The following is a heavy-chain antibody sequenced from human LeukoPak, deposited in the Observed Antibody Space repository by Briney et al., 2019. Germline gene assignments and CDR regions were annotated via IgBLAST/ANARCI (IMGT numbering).Heavy chain of an antibody. J-gene: IGHJ4*02. CDR3: AKDIRGYSYGFDY. CDR2: ISWNSGSI. V-gene: IGHV3-9*01. D-gene: IGHD5-18*01. CDR1: GSTFDDYA. Sequence: PGRSLRLSCAASGSTFDDYAMHWVRQAPGKGLEWVSGISWNSGSIGYADSVKGRFTISRDNAKNSLYLQMNSLRAEDTALYYCAKDIRGYSYGFDYWGQGTLVTVSS.